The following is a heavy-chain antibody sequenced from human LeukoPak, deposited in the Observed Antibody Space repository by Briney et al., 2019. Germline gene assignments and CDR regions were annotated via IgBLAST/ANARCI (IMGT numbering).Heavy chain of an antibody. Sequence: GGSLRLSCAASGFTFSSYGMHWVRQAPGKGLEWVAVISYDGSNKYYADSVKGRFTISRDNSKNTLYLQMNSLRAEDMALYYCAKATGQEQWPGIFDYWGQGTLVTVSS. CDR3: AKATGQEQWPGIFDY. CDR1: GFTFSSYG. J-gene: IGHJ4*02. D-gene: IGHD6-19*01. CDR2: ISYDGSNK. V-gene: IGHV3-30*18.